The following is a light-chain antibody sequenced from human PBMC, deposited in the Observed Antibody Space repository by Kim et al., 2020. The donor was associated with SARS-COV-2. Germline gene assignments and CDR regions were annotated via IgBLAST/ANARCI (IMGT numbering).Light chain of an antibody. CDR1: RGLITN. J-gene: IGKJ1*01. CDR3: QQYTSWT. Sequence: EIVMTQSPATLSVSPGETATLSCRASRGLITNLAWYQQKPGQPPRLLIYGASIRAAGIPARFSGSGSGTEFTLTISSLQSEDFAVYYCQQYTSWTFGQGTKVDIK. CDR2: GAS. V-gene: IGKV3-15*01.